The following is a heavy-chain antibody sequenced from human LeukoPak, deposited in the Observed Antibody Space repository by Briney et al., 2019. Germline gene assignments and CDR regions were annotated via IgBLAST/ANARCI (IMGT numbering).Heavy chain of an antibody. CDR3: ARAVGATHFDY. CDR2: IYYSGST. Sequence: KPSETLSLTCTVSGGSISSYYWSWIRQPPGKGLEWIGYIYYSGSTNYNPSLKSRVTISVDTSKNQFSLKLSSVTAADTAVYYCARAVGATHFDYWGQGTLVTVSS. J-gene: IGHJ4*02. V-gene: IGHV4-59*01. CDR1: GGSISSYY. D-gene: IGHD1-26*01.